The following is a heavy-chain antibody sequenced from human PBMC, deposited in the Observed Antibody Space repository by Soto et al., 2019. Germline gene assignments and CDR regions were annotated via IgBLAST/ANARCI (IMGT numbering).Heavy chain of an antibody. CDR3: ARDLAASSWGQAYYFDY. D-gene: IGHD6-13*01. CDR2: IYHSASN. J-gene: IGHJ4*02. Sequence: SETLSLTCAVSGYSISSGYYWGWIRQPPGKALEGIGRIYHSASNSYNPSLKRRVTLSVDPSKNQSSLQLSPVTAADTAVYYCARDLAASSWGQAYYFDYWGQGTLVTVSS. CDR1: GYSISSGYY. V-gene: IGHV4-38-2*02.